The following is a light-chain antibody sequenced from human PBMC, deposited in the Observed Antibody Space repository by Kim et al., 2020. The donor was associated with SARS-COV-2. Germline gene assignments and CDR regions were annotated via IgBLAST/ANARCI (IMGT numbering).Light chain of an antibody. CDR2: DGS. CDR3: QHRQT. V-gene: IGKV1-5*01. Sequence: STLFATVGDSVTLTCRASQSVSRWLAWYQQKPGKAPKLLIYDGSNLQSGVPSRFSGSGSGTEFTLTISSLQPDDFAIYYCQHRQTFGQGTKVDIK. CDR1: QSVSRW. J-gene: IGKJ1*01.